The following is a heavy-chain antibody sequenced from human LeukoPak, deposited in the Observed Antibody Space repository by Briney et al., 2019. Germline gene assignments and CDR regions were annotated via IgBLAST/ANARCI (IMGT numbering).Heavy chain of an antibody. V-gene: IGHV4-38-2*01. CDR2: IHYSGST. CDR1: GYSMRSGYH. J-gene: IGHJ6*03. Sequence: SETLSLTCAVSGYSMRSGYHWGWIRQPPGKGLEWIGSIHYSGSTYYNPSLKSRVTISVDTSKNQFSLKLSSVTAADTAVYYCALGGWELKDYYYYYMDVWGKGTTVTVSS. CDR3: ALGGWELKDYYYYYMDV. D-gene: IGHD1-26*01.